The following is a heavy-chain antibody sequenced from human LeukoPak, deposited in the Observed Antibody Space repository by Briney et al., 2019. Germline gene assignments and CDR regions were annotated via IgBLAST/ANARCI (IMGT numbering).Heavy chain of an antibody. Sequence: SETLSLTCTVSGGSLSSTSYYWVWIRQPPGKGLEWIGTIYYGGTTYYNPSLKSRVTISVDTSKNQFSLKLSSVTAADTAVYYCARDSTVTRGFDYWGQGTLVTVSS. V-gene: IGHV4-39*07. CDR3: ARDSTVTRGFDY. D-gene: IGHD4-17*01. CDR2: IYYGGTT. CDR1: GGSLSSTSYY. J-gene: IGHJ4*02.